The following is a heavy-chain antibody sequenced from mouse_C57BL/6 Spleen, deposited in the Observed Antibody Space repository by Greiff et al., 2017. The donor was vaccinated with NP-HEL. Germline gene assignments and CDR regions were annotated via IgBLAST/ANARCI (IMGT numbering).Heavy chain of an antibody. CDR2: INPSNGGT. V-gene: IGHV1-53*01. CDR1: GYTFTSYW. CDR3: ARSYYGRSYGVFAY. J-gene: IGHJ3*01. Sequence: QVHVKQSGTELVKPGASVKLSCKASGYTFTSYWMHWVKQRPGQGLEWIGNINPSNGGTNYNEKFKSKATLTVDKSSSTADLQRSSLTSADSAVYYGARSYYGRSYGVFAYWGQGTLVTVSA. D-gene: IGHD1-1*01.